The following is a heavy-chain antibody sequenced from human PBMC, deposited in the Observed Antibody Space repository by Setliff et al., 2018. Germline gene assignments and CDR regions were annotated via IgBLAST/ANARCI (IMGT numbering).Heavy chain of an antibody. CDR3: ARESRYYYDNLGTLDY. V-gene: IGHV4-30-4*08. D-gene: IGHD3-22*01. Sequence: TSETLSLTCTVSGGSINSGDYYWSWIRQPPGKGLEWIGYIYSSGSTYYNPSLKSRVSISVDTSKNQFSLKLSSVTAADTAVYYCARESRYYYDNLGTLDYWGQGTLVTVSS. CDR1: GGSINSGDYY. CDR2: IYSSGST. J-gene: IGHJ4*02.